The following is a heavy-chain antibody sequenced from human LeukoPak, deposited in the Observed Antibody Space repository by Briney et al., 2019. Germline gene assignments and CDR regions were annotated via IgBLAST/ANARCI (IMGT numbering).Heavy chain of an antibody. J-gene: IGHJ4*02. D-gene: IGHD1-26*01. V-gene: IGHV3-48*04. CDR1: GFTFSSYS. Sequence: PGGSLRLSCAASGFTFSSYSMNWVRQAPGKGLEWVSYISSSSSTIYYADSVKGRFTISRDNAKNSLYLQMNSLRAEDTAVYYCASGEPLDWGQGTLVTVSS. CDR3: ASGEPLD. CDR2: ISSSSSTI.